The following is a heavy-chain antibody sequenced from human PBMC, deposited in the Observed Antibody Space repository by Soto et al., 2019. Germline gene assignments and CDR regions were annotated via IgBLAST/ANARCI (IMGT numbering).Heavy chain of an antibody. CDR1: GGSISSYY. Sequence: QVQLQESGPGLVKPSETLSLTCTVSGGSISSYYWSWIRQPPGKGLEWIGYIYYSGSTNYNPSLKRRVTISVDTSKNQCSLKLSSVTAADTAVYYCARALILTGYYIPDAFDIWGQGTMVTVSS. D-gene: IGHD3-9*01. J-gene: IGHJ3*02. V-gene: IGHV4-59*01. CDR3: ARALILTGYYIPDAFDI. CDR2: IYYSGST.